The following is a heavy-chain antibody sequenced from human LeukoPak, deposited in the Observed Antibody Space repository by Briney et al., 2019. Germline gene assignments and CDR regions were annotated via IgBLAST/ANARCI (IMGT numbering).Heavy chain of an antibody. CDR2: TGSTGVST. J-gene: IGHJ4*02. CDR3: AKDPGVVPAHYFDY. CDR1: GFTFSSDS. V-gene: IGHV3-23*01. D-gene: IGHD2-2*01. Sequence: GGSLRLSCAASGFTFSSDSMNWVRQAPGKGLEWVSGTGSTGVSTFYADSVKGRFTVSRDNSKNTLSLQMNSLRAEDTAVYYCAKDPGVVPAHYFDYWGQGTLVTVSS.